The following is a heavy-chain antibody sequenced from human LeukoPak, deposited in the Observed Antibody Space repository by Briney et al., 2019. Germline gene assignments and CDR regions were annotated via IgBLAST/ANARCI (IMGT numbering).Heavy chain of an antibody. D-gene: IGHD1-1*01. CDR3: ARDRGGSGPYDY. J-gene: IGHJ4*02. CDR2: IYYSGNT. V-gene: IGHV4-31*03. CDR1: GGSISSGGYY. Sequence: SETLSLTCTVSGGSISSGGYYWSWIRQHPGKGLEWIGYIYYSGNTYYNPSLKSRVTISVDTSKNQFSLKLSSVTAADAAVYYCARDRGGSGPYDYWGQGTLVTVSS.